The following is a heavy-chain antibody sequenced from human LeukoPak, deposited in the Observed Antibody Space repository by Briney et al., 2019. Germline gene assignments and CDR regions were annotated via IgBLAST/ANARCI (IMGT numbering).Heavy chain of an antibody. CDR2: INWDSTST. Sequence: GGSLRLSCATSGFIFDHFGMNWVRQVPGKGLEWVSGINWDSTSTNYVDSVRGRFTISRDNAKNSLYLQMNSLRVEDTAFYYCAKGRDGDSYGYLVYFDYWGQGTLVTVSS. D-gene: IGHD5-18*01. J-gene: IGHJ4*02. V-gene: IGHV3-20*04. CDR1: GFIFDHFG. CDR3: AKGRDGDSYGYLVYFDY.